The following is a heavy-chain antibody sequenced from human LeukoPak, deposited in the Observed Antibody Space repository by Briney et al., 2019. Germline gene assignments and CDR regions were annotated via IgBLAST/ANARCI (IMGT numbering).Heavy chain of an antibody. Sequence: GGSLGLSCAASGFSFTSYWMSWVRQVPGKGLEWVSAISGSGGSTYYADSVKGRFTISRDNSKNTLYLQMNSLRAEDTAVYYCAGGATSFDYWGQGTLVTVSS. J-gene: IGHJ4*02. CDR1: GFSFTSYW. CDR2: ISGSGGST. D-gene: IGHD5-12*01. CDR3: AGGATSFDY. V-gene: IGHV3-23*01.